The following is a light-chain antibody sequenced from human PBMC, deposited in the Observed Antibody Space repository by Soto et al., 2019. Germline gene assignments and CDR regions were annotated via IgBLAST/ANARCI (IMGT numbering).Light chain of an antibody. CDR2: EVT. Sequence: QSVLTQPASVSGSPGQSITISCTGTSSDVGGYNYVSWYQQHPGNAPKLMIYEVTKRPSGVSNRFSGSKSGNTASLTISGLQAEDEADYYCCSYAGSSSYVLGTGTKGTVL. CDR3: CSYAGSSSYV. V-gene: IGLV2-23*02. J-gene: IGLJ1*01. CDR1: SSDVGGYNY.